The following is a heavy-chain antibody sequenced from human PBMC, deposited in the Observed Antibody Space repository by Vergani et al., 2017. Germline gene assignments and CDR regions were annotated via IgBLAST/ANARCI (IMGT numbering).Heavy chain of an antibody. CDR3: ARAGYSSSWAHWFDP. J-gene: IGHJ5*02. Sequence: EVQLVESGGGLVKPGGSLRLSCAASGFTFSSYAMSWVRQAPGKGLEWVSAISGSGGSTYYADSVKGRFTISRDNSKNTLYLQMNSLRAEDTAVYYCARAGYSSSWAHWFDPWGQGTLVTVSS. CDR1: GFTFSSYA. D-gene: IGHD6-13*01. V-gene: IGHV3-23*04. CDR2: ISGSGGST.